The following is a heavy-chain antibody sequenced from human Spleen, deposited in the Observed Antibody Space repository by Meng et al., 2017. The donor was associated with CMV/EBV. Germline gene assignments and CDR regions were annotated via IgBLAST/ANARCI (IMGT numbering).Heavy chain of an antibody. CDR1: GYRFTSYW. CDR3: ARHGPESELELSS. CDR2: VWPGDSDS. J-gene: IGHJ5*02. D-gene: IGHD1-26*01. V-gene: IGHV5-51*01. Sequence: KVSCKGSGYRFTSYWIAWVRQMPGKGMEWMGIVWPGDSDSRYRPSFQGQVTISDDRSINTAYLQWSSLKASDTAMYYCARHGPESELELSSWGQGTLVTVSS.